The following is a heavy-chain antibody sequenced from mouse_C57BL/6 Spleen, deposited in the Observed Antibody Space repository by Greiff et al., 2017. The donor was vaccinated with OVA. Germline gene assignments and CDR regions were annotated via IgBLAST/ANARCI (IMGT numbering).Heavy chain of an antibody. D-gene: IGHD2-1*01. V-gene: IGHV1-82*01. CDR3: ARCYYDYDARDY. CDR1: GYAFSSSW. CDR2: IYPGDGDT. J-gene: IGHJ4*01. Sequence: VQVVESGPELVKPGASVKISCKASGYAFSSSWMNWVKQRPGKGLEWIGRIYPGDGDTNYNGKFKGKATLTADKSSSTAYMQLSSLTSEDSAVYFCARCYYDYDARDYWGQGTSVTVSS.